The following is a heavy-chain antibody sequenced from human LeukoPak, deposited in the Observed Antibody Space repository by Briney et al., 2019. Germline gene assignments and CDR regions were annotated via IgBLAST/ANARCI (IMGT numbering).Heavy chain of an antibody. J-gene: IGHJ6*02. CDR2: MNPNSGNT. V-gene: IGHV1-8*01. CDR1: GYTFTSYD. Sequence: GASVKVSCKASGYTFTSYDINWVRQATGQGLEWMGWMNPNSGNTGYAQKFQGSVTMTRNTSISTAYMELSSLRSEDTAVYYCARALLGYCSSTSCYVNYYYGMDVWGQGTTVTVSS. D-gene: IGHD2-2*01. CDR3: ARALLGYCSSTSCYVNYYYGMDV.